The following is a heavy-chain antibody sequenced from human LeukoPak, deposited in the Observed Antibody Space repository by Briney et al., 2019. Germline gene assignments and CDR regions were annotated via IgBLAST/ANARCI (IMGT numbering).Heavy chain of an antibody. D-gene: IGHD3-10*01. J-gene: IGHJ4*02. CDR2: ISAGNGNT. V-gene: IGHV1-3*01. CDR3: ARDYGSGSYYRFDY. Sequence: ASVKVSCKASGYTFTNHTIHWVRQAPGQRLEWMGWISAGNGNTEYSQNFQGRVTIASDTSASTAYMELSSLRSEDTAVYYCARDYGSGSYYRFDYWGQGTLVTVSS. CDR1: GYTFTNHT.